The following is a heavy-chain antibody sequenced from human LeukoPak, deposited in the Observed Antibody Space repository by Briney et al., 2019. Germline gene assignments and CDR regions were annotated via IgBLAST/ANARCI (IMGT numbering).Heavy chain of an antibody. CDR2: INHSGSS. CDR3: ARPATPRERLLLY. CDR1: GGSSSDYY. V-gene: IGHV4-34*01. Sequence: SETLSLTCAVYGGSSSDYYWTWIRQPPGKGLEWIGEINHSGSSNQNPSLKSRVTMSVDTSKNQFSLKLTSVTAADTAVYYCARPATPRERLLLYWGQGTLVTVSS. J-gene: IGHJ4*02. D-gene: IGHD3-22*01.